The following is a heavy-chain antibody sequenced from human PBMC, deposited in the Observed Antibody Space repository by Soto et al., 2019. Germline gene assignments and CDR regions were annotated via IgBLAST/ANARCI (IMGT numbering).Heavy chain of an antibody. Sequence: EVRLVESGGGLVQPGGSLRLSREASGFTFSDFWMSWVRQAPGKGLEWVANIKGDGSEKRYVNSVRGRFTISRDNAKNSVYLQMNSLRADDTALYYCGRDEVRNGVGVWGQGTTVTVSS. CDR2: IKGDGSEK. CDR1: GFTFSDFW. J-gene: IGHJ6*02. V-gene: IGHV3-7*01. CDR3: GRDEVRNGVGV.